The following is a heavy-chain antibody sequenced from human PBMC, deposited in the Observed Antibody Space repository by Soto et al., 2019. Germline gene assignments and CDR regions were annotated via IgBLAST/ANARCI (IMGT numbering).Heavy chain of an antibody. CDR2: FSGSGDST. CDR1: GFTFSSYA. CDR3: AKGIYSYGYNSFDY. V-gene: IGHV3-23*01. J-gene: IGHJ4*02. Sequence: GGSLRLSCAASGFTFSSYAMSWVRQAPGKGLDWVSAFSGSGDSTYDADSVKGRFTISRDNSKNTLYLQMNSLRAEDTAVYYCAKGIYSYGYNSFDYWSQGTLVTVSS. D-gene: IGHD5-18*01.